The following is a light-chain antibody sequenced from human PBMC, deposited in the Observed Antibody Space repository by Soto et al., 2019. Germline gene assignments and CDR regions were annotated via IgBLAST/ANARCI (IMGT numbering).Light chain of an antibody. V-gene: IGKV3-20*01. CDR1: QSVGNNY. CDR3: QQYGSTPLT. CDR2: DAS. J-gene: IGKJ4*01. Sequence: EIVLTQSPGTLSLSPGERATLSCRASQSVGNNYLVWYQQKPGQAPRFLMYDASTRATGIPDRFRGSGSGTDVTLTSSRREPEDFAVYYCQQYGSTPLTFGGGTKVEIK.